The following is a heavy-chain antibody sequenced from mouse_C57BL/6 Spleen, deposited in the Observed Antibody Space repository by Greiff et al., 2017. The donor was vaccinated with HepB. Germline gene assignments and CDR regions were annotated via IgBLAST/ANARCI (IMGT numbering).Heavy chain of an antibody. CDR3: ARCYYGNYCAMDY. V-gene: IGHV1-69*01. CDR1: GYTFTSYW. Sequence: VQLQQPGAELVMPGASVKLSCKASGYTFTSYWMHWVKQRPGQGLEWIGEIDPSDSYTNYNQKFKGKSTLTVDKSSSTAYMQLSSLTSEDSAVYYCARCYYGNYCAMDYWGQGTSVTVSS. J-gene: IGHJ4*01. CDR2: IDPSDSYT. D-gene: IGHD2-1*01.